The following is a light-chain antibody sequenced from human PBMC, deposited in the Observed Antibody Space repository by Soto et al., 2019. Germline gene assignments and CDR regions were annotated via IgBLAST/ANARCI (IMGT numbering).Light chain of an antibody. CDR3: QRGKT. Sequence: DIQMTQSPSTLSASVGDRVTITCRASQNVYSWLAWYQQRPGKAPKLLIYDASSLESGVPSRFSGSGSGTEFTLTINSLQADDFATYYCQRGKTFGQGTKVDIK. J-gene: IGKJ1*01. CDR1: QNVYSW. V-gene: IGKV1-5*01. CDR2: DAS.